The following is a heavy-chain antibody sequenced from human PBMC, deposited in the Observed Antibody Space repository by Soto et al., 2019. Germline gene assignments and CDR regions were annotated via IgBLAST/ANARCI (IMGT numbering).Heavy chain of an antibody. CDR1: GYTFTSSG. D-gene: IGHD3-10*01. CDR3: ARGTLDYYGSGSYYHYFDY. CDR2: INAYSGNT. V-gene: IGHV1-18*04. Sequence: ASGKVYCKTYGYTFTSSGISWVRQAPGQGLEWMGWINAYSGNTNYAQKFQGRVTMTRDTSISTAYMELSRLRSDDTAVYYCARGTLDYYGSGSYYHYFDYWGQGTLVTVSS. J-gene: IGHJ4*02.